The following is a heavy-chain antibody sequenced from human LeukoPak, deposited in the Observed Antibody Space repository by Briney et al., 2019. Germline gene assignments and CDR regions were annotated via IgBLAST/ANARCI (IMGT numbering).Heavy chain of an antibody. V-gene: IGHV3-23*01. CDR3: AKDPVVPAAIRGPWFDP. CDR2: ISGSGGST. D-gene: IGHD2-2*02. CDR1: GFTFSSYA. Sequence: GGSLRLSCAASGFTFSSYAMSWVRQAPGKGLEWVSAISGSGGSTYYADSVKGRFTISRDNSKNTLYLQMNSLRAEDTAVYYCAKDPVVPAAIRGPWFDPWGQGTLVTVS. J-gene: IGHJ5*02.